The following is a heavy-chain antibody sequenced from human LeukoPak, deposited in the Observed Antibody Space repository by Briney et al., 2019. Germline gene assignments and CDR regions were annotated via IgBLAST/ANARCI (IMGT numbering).Heavy chain of an antibody. D-gene: IGHD1-1*01. V-gene: IGHV3-30*18. J-gene: IGHJ4*02. CDR1: GFTFSSYG. Sequence: GGSLRLSCAASGFTFSSYGMHWVRQAPGKGLEWVAVISYDGSNKYYADSVEGRFTISRDNSKNTLYPQMNSLRAEDTAVYYCAKANNWLFDYWGQGTLVTVSS. CDR3: AKANNWLFDY. CDR2: ISYDGSNK.